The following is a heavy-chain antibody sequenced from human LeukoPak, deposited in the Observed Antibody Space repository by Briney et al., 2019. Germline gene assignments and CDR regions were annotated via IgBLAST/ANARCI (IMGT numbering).Heavy chain of an antibody. V-gene: IGHV4-31*03. CDR3: AKTNYYDSSGYYMYYFDY. CDR2: IYHSGST. J-gene: IGHJ4*02. Sequence: PSETLSLTCTVSGGSIKSDGYYWSWVRQHPGKGLEWIGYIYHSGSTYYNPSLKSRVSMSVDMSKNHFSLKLSSVTAADTAVYYCAKTNYYDSSGYYMYYFDYWGQGTLVTVSS. D-gene: IGHD3-22*01. CDR1: GGSIKSDGYY.